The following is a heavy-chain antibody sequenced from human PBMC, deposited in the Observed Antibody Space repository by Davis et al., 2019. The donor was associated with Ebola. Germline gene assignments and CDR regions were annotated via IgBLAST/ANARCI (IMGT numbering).Heavy chain of an antibody. CDR2: IYYSGST. CDR3: ASLWFGELYYYGMDV. D-gene: IGHD3-10*01. CDR1: GGSISSGDYY. J-gene: IGHJ6*02. V-gene: IGHV4-30-4*01. Sequence: SETLSLTCTVSGGSISSGDYYWSWIRQPPGKGLEWIGYIYYSGSTYYNPSLKSRVTISVDTSKNQFSLKLSSVTAADTAVYYCASLWFGELYYYGMDVWGQGTTVTVSS.